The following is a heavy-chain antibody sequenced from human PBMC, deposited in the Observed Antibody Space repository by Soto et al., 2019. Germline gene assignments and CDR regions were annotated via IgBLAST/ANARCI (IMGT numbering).Heavy chain of an antibody. CDR3: ARDRYYYDSSGYYVVSVYGMDV. CDR1: GYTFTGYY. CDR2: INPNSGGT. Sequence: GPSVKVSCKASGYTFTGYYMHWVRQAPGQGLEWMGWINPNSGGTNYAQKFQGRVTMTRDTSISTAYMELSRLRSDDTAVYYCARDRYYYDSSGYYVVSVYGMDVWGQGTKVTVSS. D-gene: IGHD3-22*01. V-gene: IGHV1-2*02. J-gene: IGHJ6*02.